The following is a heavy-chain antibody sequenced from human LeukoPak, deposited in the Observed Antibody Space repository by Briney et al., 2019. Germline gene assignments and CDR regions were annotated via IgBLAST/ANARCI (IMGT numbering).Heavy chain of an antibody. J-gene: IGHJ6*04. CDR1: GFTFGHFA. Sequence: PGGSLRLSCAASGFTFGHFAMHWVRQVPGKGLKWVSSISGDGHATYSADSVKGRFAISRDKTRNSLDLQLDPLRPHDTSLYYCAKDRGGYYDSGTSYYFYGMYVWGGGTTVTVSS. V-gene: IGHV3-43*02. D-gene: IGHD3-10*01. CDR3: AKDRGGYYDSGTSYYFYGMYV. CDR2: ISGDGHAT.